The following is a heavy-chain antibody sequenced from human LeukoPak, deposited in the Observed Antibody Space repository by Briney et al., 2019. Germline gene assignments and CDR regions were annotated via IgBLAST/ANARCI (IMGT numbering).Heavy chain of an antibody. Sequence: PGGSLRLSCAASGFTFSSYSMNWVRQAPGKGLEWVSSISSSSSYIYYADSVKGRFTISRDNARNSVFLQMNSLRAEDTAVYHCVRDKVSGPTLLDHWGQGTLVTVSS. CDR3: VRDKVSGPTLLDH. J-gene: IGHJ4*02. V-gene: IGHV3-21*01. D-gene: IGHD5/OR15-5a*01. CDR1: GFTFSSYS. CDR2: ISSSSSYI.